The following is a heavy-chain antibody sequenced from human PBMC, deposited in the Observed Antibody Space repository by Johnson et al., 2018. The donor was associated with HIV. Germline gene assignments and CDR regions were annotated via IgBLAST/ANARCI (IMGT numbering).Heavy chain of an antibody. CDR1: GFTFSNAW. CDR2: IKSKTDGGTT. Sequence: MQLVESGGGLVKPGGSLRLSCAASGFTFSNAWMSWVRQAPGKGLEWVGRIKSKTDGGTTDYAAPVKVRFTISRDNSKNTLYLQMNRLKNEDTAGYYSTTEYNRSDSGSAFDIWGQGTMVTVSS. CDR3: TTEYNRSDSGSAFDI. D-gene: IGHD1-1*01. V-gene: IGHV3-15*01. J-gene: IGHJ3*02.